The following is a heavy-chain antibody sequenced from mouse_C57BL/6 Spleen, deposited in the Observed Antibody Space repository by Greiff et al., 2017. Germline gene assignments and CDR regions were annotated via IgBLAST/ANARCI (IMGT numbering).Heavy chain of an antibody. J-gene: IGHJ1*03. V-gene: IGHV1-69*01. Sequence: QVQLKQPGAELVMPGASVKLSCKASGYTFTSYWMHWVKQRPGQGLEWIGEIDPSDSYTNYNQKFKGKSTLTVDKSSSTAYMQLSSLTSEDAAVYYCARWNYYGSRPWYFDVWGTGTTVTVSS. CDR2: IDPSDSYT. CDR3: ARWNYYGSRPWYFDV. D-gene: IGHD1-1*01. CDR1: GYTFTSYW.